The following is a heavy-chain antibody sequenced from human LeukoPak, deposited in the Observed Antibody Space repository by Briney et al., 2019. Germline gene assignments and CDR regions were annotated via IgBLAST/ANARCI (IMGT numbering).Heavy chain of an antibody. Sequence: ASVKVSCKASGYTFTSYGISWVRQAPGQGLEWMGWISAYNGNTNYAQKLQGRVTMTTDTSTSTAYMELRSLRSDDTAVYYCARDRPIVVVPAAPFDPWGQGTLVTVSS. CDR2: ISAYNGNT. D-gene: IGHD2-2*01. J-gene: IGHJ5*02. V-gene: IGHV1-18*01. CDR3: ARDRPIVVVPAAPFDP. CDR1: GYTFTSYG.